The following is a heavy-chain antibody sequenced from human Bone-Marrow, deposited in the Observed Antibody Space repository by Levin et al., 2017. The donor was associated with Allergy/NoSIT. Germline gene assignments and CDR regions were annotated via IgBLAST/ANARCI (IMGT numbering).Heavy chain of an antibody. CDR2: ITSNEDYK. CDR1: GFVFSDYG. J-gene: IGHJ4*02. V-gene: IGHV3-30*18. Sequence: GGSLRLSCAASGFVFSDYGIHWVRQAPGKGLEWVALITSNEDYKFYADSVKGRFTISRDDSKNTLYLQMNSLRTEDTAVYFCAKGGSFDSWGQGTLVTVSS. CDR3: AKGGSFDS.